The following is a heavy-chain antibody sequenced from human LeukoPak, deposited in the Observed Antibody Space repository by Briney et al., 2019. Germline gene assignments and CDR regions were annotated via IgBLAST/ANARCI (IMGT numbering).Heavy chain of an antibody. D-gene: IGHD3-16*02. CDR2: IYYSGST. J-gene: IGHJ4*02. Sequence: SETLSLTCTVSGGSISSYYWSWLRQPPGKGLEWIGYIYYSGSTNYNPSLKSRVTISVDTSKNQFSLKLSSVTAADTAVYYCARTFTFGGVIDYFDYWGQGTLVTVSS. CDR1: GGSISSYY. CDR3: ARTFTFGGVIDYFDY. V-gene: IGHV4-59*01.